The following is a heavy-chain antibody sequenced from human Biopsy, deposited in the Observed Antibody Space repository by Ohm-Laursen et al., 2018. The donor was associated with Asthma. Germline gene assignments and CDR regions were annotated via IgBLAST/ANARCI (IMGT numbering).Heavy chain of an antibody. J-gene: IGHJ6*02. V-gene: IGHV1-18*01. CDR3: ARAVDYSHYYGIEA. Sequence: ASVKVSCKTSGYTFNSSGITWVRQAPGQGLEWIGLISVYNGNTKVAQKLQDRVTMITDTSTSTAYMELRSLRSDDTAVYFCARAVDYSHYYGIEAWGQGTTVTVS. CDR1: GYTFNSSG. D-gene: IGHD3-10*01. CDR2: ISVYNGNT.